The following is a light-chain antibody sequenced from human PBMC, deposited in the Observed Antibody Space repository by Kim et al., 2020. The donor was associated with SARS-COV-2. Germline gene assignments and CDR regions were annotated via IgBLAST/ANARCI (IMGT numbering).Light chain of an antibody. CDR3: QQIYIYPRT. CDR1: QSISSH. CDR2: AAS. J-gene: IGKJ3*01. V-gene: IGKV1-39*01. Sequence: DIQMTQSPSSLSASVGDRVTITCRTNQSISSHLNWYQQKPGRAPKLLISAASTLQGGVPSRFSGSGSETDFTLTISSLQPEDFATYFCQQIYIYPRTFGPGTKVDIK.